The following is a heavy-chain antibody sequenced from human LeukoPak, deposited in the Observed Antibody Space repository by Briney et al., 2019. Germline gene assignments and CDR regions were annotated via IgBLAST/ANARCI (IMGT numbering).Heavy chain of an antibody. D-gene: IGHD2-15*01. V-gene: IGHV3-33*01. Sequence: GGSLRLSCAASGFTFSNYGMHWVRQAPGKGLEWVALTWYDGNNKYYADSVKGRFTIPRGNSKNTLYLQLNSLRAEDTAVYYCARQHCSGGDCYFFDWGQGTLVTVSS. CDR1: GFTFSNYG. J-gene: IGHJ4*02. CDR2: TWYDGNNK. CDR3: ARQHCSGGDCYFFD.